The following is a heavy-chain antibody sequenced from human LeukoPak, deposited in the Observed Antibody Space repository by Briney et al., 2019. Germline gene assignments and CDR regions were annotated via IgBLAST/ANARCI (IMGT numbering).Heavy chain of an antibody. V-gene: IGHV3-53*01. CDR2: LYSGGNT. J-gene: IGHJ4*02. CDR1: GFTFSSYS. Sequence: GGSLRLSCAASGFTFSSYSMNWVRQAPGKGLEWVSVLYSGGNTYHADSVKGRFTISRDNSKNTLYLQMNSLRAEDTAVYYCAREGASSSFGYWGQGTLVTVSS. D-gene: IGHD6-13*01. CDR3: AREGASSSFGY.